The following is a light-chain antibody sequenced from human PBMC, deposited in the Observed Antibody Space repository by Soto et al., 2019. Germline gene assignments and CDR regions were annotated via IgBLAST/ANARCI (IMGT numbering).Light chain of an antibody. V-gene: IGLV2-14*01. J-gene: IGLJ2*01. Sequence: QSVLTQPASVSGSPGQSITISCTGTSSDVGGYNYVSWYQQHPGKAPKLMIYDVSNRPSGVSNRFSGSKSGNTASLTISGLQDEDAADYYCSSYTSSSTLVFGGGTKITVL. CDR3: SSYTSSSTLV. CDR1: SSDVGGYNY. CDR2: DVS.